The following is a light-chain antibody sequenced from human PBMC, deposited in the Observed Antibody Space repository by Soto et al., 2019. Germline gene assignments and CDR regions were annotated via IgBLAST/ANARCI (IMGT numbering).Light chain of an antibody. Sequence: DIVMTQSPLSLPVTPGEPASISCRSSQSLLYSNGNNYLDWYVQKPGQSPQLLIYLASSRASGVPDRFSGSGSGTDFTLKISRVEAEDVGVYYCMQPLQTPYTCGQGTKLEIK. CDR2: LAS. J-gene: IGKJ2*01. V-gene: IGKV2-28*01. CDR3: MQPLQTPYT. CDR1: QSLLYSNGNNY.